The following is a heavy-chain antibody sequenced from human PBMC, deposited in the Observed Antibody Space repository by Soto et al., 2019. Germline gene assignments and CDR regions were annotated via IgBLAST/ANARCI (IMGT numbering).Heavy chain of an antibody. CDR2: ISYDGSNK. Sequence: QVQLVESGGGVVQPGRSLRLSCAVSGAPFDTYAMHWVRQAPGKGLEWVAVISYDGSNKYYVDSVKGRFTISRDNSKNTRYLQMNSLRAEDTAVYYCARDHRIGTILGYFQHWGQGTLVTVSS. CDR1: GAPFDTYA. CDR3: ARDHRIGTILGYFQH. V-gene: IGHV3-30-3*01. D-gene: IGHD1-1*01. J-gene: IGHJ1*01.